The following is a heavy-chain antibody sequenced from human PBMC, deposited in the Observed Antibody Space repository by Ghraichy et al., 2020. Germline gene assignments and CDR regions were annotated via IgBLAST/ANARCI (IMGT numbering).Heavy chain of an antibody. Sequence: GGSLRLSCAASGFTFSSYSMNWVRQAPGKGLEWVSYISSSSSTIYYADSVKGRFTISRDNAKNSLYLQMNSLRAEDTAVYYCARGEVFGIVGATMFGPVWYFDYWGQGTLVTVSS. CDR2: ISSSSSTI. J-gene: IGHJ4*02. CDR3: ARGEVFGIVGATMFGPVWYFDY. CDR1: GFTFSSYS. D-gene: IGHD1-26*01. V-gene: IGHV3-48*01.